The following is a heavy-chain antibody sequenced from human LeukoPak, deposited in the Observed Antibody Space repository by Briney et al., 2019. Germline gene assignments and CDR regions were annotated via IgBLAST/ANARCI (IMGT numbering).Heavy chain of an antibody. CDR1: GFIFSNYW. CDR2: IKQDGSEK. Sequence: GGSLRLSCAASGFIFSNYWMSWVRQAPGKGLEWVANIKQDGSEKYYVDSMKGRFTISRDNAKNSLYLQMDSLRAEDTAVYYCAREAGTGDYWGQGTLVTVSS. V-gene: IGHV3-7*01. CDR3: AREAGTGDY. D-gene: IGHD6-19*01. J-gene: IGHJ4*02.